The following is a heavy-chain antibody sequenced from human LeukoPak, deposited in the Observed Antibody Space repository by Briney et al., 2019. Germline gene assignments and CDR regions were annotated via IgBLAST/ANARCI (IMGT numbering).Heavy chain of an antibody. V-gene: IGHV3-30*03. CDR2: ISYDGSNK. Sequence: GGSLRLSCAASGFTFSSYGMHWVRQAPGKGLEWVAVISYDGSNKYYADSVKGRFTISRDNSKNTLYLQMNSLRAEDTAVYYCARDRDSSWYVTWGQGTLVTVSS. J-gene: IGHJ5*02. CDR1: GFTFSSYG. D-gene: IGHD6-13*01. CDR3: ARDRDSSWYVT.